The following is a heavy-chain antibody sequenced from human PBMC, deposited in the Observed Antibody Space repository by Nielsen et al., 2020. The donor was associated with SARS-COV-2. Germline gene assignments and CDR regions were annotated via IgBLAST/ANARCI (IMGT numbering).Heavy chain of an antibody. D-gene: IGHD3-22*01. CDR1: GFTFSSYS. J-gene: IGHJ3*02. CDR3: ARDGRHYYDSSGYGAFDI. V-gene: IGHV3-21*01. CDR2: ISSSSSYI. Sequence: GGSLRLSCAASGFTFSSYSMNWVRQAPGKGLEWVSSISSSSSYIYYADSVKGRFTISRDNAKNSLYLQMNSLRAEDTAVYYCARDGRHYYDSSGYGAFDIWGQGTMVTVSS.